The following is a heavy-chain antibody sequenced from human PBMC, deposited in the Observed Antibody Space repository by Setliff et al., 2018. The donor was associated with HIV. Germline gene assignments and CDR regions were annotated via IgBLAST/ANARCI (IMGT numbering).Heavy chain of an antibody. D-gene: IGHD3-16*01. CDR3: ARCGAGEWHLYMDV. V-gene: IGHV1-69*02. CDR2: SIPILGIG. J-gene: IGHJ6*03. CDR1: GGTFSSYT. Sequence: SVKVSCKASGGTFSSYTINWVRQAPGQGLEWMGRSIPILGIGDDEQAQKFKGRVTFTADTSTSTVYMELSSLRSEDTAVYYCARCGAGEWHLYMDVWGKGTAVTVSS.